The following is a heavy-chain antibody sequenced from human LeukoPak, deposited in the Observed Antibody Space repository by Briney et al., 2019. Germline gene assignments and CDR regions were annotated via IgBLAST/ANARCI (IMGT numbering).Heavy chain of an antibody. D-gene: IGHD2-15*01. CDR1: GGSISRSSYY. CDR2: IYYSGNT. J-gene: IGHJ4*02. CDR3: AMDCSGGTCYAAGGDY. V-gene: IGHV4-39*01. Sequence: SETLSLTCTVSGGSISRSSYYWGWIRQPPGKGLEWIGSIYYSGNTYYNPSLKSRVTISLDTLKNQFSLNLSSVTAADTAVYYCAMDCSGGTCYAAGGDYWGQGTLVTVSS.